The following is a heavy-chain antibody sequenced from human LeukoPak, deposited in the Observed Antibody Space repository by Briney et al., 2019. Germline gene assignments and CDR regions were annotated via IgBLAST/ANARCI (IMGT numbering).Heavy chain of an antibody. CDR1: GVSINDFY. CDR3: TKVGLSGLFDY. J-gene: IGHJ4*02. V-gene: IGHV4-59*01. CDR2: IYYDGST. D-gene: IGHD3-10*01. Sequence: SETLSLTCTVSGVSINDFYWTWIRQSPGNGLEWIGYIYYDGSTDYNPSLKSRVTMSIDTSRSQFSLKLNSVTAADTAVYYCTKVGLSGLFDYWGQGTLVTVSS.